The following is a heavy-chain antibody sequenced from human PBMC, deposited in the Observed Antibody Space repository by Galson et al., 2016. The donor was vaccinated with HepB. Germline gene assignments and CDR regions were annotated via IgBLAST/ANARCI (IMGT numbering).Heavy chain of an antibody. CDR3: ARVGGNYDSSGYYWGVYRRTPFDY. J-gene: IGHJ4*02. Sequence: SLRLSCAASGFTLSNHWMGWVRQAPAKGLEWVANIKEDGSEKYYVDSVKGRFAISRDNAKNSLSLQMNSLRAEDTAVYYCARVGGNYDSSGYYWGVYRRTPFDYWGQGTLVTVSS. V-gene: IGHV3-7*01. CDR2: IKEDGSEK. D-gene: IGHD3-22*01. CDR1: GFTLSNHW.